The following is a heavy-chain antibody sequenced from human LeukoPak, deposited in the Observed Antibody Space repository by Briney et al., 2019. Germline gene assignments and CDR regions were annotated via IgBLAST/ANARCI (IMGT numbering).Heavy chain of an antibody. Sequence: ASVKVSCKASGYTFTNYNINWVRQAPGQGLEWMGWMNPNSGNTDYAQKFQGRVTMTRNTSISTAYMGLSSLRSEDTAVYYCARAGGITGATGNWFDPWGQGTLITVSS. CDR3: ARAGGITGATGNWFDP. J-gene: IGHJ5*02. CDR2: MNPNSGNT. V-gene: IGHV1-8*01. CDR1: GYTFTNYN. D-gene: IGHD1-20*01.